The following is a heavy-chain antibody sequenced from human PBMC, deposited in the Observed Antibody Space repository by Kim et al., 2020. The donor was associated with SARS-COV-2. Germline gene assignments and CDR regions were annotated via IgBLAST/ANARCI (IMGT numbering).Heavy chain of an antibody. J-gene: IGHJ4*02. CDR2: ISSSSSYT. Sequence: GGSLRLSCAASGFTFSDYYMSWIRQAPGKGLEWVSYISSSSSYTNYADSVKGRFTISRDNAKNSLYLQMNSLRAEDTAVYYCARPQGWLHQSLDYWGQGTLVTVSS. CDR3: ARPQGWLHQSLDY. CDR1: GFTFSDYY. D-gene: IGHD5-12*01. V-gene: IGHV3-11*03.